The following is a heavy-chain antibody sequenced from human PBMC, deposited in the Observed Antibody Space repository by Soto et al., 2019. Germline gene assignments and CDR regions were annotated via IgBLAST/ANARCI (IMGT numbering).Heavy chain of an antibody. D-gene: IGHD3-10*01. CDR3: ARLPQFLWFGVLTSRAYYFNY. CDR2: IYPGDSDT. CDR1: GYSFSTYW. V-gene: IGHV5-51*01. J-gene: IGHJ4*02. Sequence: GESLKISCTGSGYSFSTYWIAWVRQMPGKGLEWMGIIYPGDSDTRYSPSFQGQVTIPADTSTKTAYLQWSSLKASDTAIYYCARLPQFLWFGVLTSRAYYFNYWGPGTLVTVSS.